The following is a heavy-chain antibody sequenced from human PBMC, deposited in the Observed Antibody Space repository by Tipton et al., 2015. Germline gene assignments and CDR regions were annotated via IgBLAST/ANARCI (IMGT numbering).Heavy chain of an antibody. CDR1: GGSFSGYY. CDR2: INESGST. J-gene: IGHJ3*02. D-gene: IGHD2-15*01. CDR3: AKSGGNCYGFTCAFEI. Sequence: LRLSCAVYGGSFSGYYWSWIRQPPGEGLEWIGEINESGSTNYNSSLKNRVTVSVDTSLNHLSLYLTSVTAADAGVYYCAKSGGNCYGFTCAFEIWGQGTTVTVSS. V-gene: IGHV4-34*01.